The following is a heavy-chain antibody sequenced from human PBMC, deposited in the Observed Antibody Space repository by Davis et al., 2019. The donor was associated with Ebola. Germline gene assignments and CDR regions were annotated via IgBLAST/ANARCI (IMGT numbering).Heavy chain of an antibody. Sequence: GESLKISCAASGFTFSGSAMHWVRQASGKGLEWIGRIRSKANSYATAYAASVKGRFTISRDDSKNTAYLQMNSLKTEDTAVYYCTRLGWAAAGTTSDYWGQGTLVTVSS. CDR1: GFTFSGSA. D-gene: IGHD6-13*01. CDR2: IRSKANSYAT. J-gene: IGHJ4*02. V-gene: IGHV3-73*01. CDR3: TRLGWAAAGTTSDY.